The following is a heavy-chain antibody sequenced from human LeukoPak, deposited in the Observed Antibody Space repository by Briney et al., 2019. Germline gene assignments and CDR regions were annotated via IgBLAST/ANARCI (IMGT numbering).Heavy chain of an antibody. CDR1: GYTFTSYG. J-gene: IGHJ4*02. Sequence: ASVTVSCKASGYTFTSYGISWVRQAPGQGLEWMGWISAYNGNTNYAQKLQGRVTMTTDTSTSTAYMELRSLRSDDTAVYYCARDKPYYYDSSGYSGDYWGQGTLVTVSS. D-gene: IGHD3-22*01. CDR2: ISAYNGNT. V-gene: IGHV1-18*01. CDR3: ARDKPYYYDSSGYSGDY.